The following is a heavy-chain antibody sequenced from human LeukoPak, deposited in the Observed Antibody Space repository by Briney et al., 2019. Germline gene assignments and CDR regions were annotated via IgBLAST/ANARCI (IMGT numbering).Heavy chain of an antibody. CDR1: GFTFSSYA. V-gene: IGHV3-30-3*01. J-gene: IGHJ6*02. Sequence: GGSLRLSCAASGFTFSSYAMHWVRQAPGKGLEWVAVISYDGSNKYYADSVKGRFTISRDNSKNTLYLQMNSLGAEDTAVYYCARSLDYYYGMDVWGQGTTVTVSS. CDR2: ISYDGSNK. CDR3: ARSLDYYYGMDV.